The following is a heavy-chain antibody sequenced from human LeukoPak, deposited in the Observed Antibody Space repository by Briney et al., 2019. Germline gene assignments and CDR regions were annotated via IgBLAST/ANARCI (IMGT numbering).Heavy chain of an antibody. CDR1: GFTFSTYA. CDR3: ARDIPPSYSSGWYRYYYYYGMDV. D-gene: IGHD6-19*01. J-gene: IGHJ6*02. V-gene: IGHV3-23*01. CDR2: ISGSGGRT. Sequence: GGSLRLSCAASGFTFSTYAMSWVRQAPGKGLGWVSAISGSGGRTYYADSVKGRFTISRDNSKNTLYLQMNSLRAEDTAVYYCARDIPPSYSSGWYRYYYYYGMDVWGQGTTVTVSS.